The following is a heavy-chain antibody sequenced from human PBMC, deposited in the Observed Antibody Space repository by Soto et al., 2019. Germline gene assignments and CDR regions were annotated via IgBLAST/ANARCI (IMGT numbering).Heavy chain of an antibody. J-gene: IGHJ5*02. CDR1: GYTLTELS. D-gene: IGHD2-2*01. V-gene: IGHV1-24*01. CDR2: FDPEDGET. Sequence: ASVKVSCKVSGYTLTELSMHWVRQAPGKGLEWMGGFDPEDGETIYAQKFQGRVTMTEDTSTDTAYMELSSLRSEDTAVYYCATSACSSTSCYLGWFDPWGEGTPGTVSS. CDR3: ATSACSSTSCYLGWFDP.